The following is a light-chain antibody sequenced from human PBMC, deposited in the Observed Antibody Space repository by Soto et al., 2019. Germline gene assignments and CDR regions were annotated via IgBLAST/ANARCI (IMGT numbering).Light chain of an antibody. CDR3: QQYNTYST. CDR2: DAS. Sequence: DIQMTQSPSTLSASVGDRVTITCRASQSISSWLAWYQQKPGKAPKLLIYDASSLESGVPSRFSGRGSGTEFTLTISSLQPDDFATYYCQQYNTYSTFGQGTRLEIK. V-gene: IGKV1-5*01. CDR1: QSISSW. J-gene: IGKJ5*01.